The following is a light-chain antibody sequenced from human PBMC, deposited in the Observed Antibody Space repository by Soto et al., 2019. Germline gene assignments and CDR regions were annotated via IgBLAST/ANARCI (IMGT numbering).Light chain of an antibody. CDR3: CSYAGSYTLGV. V-gene: IGLV2-11*01. CDR1: SSDVGGYNY. Sequence: QSVLTQPRSVSGSPGQSVTISCTGTSSDVGGYNYVSWYQQHPGKAPKLMIYDVSKRPSGVPDRFSGSKSGNTASLTISGLQAEDEADHYCCSYAGSYTLGVFGGGTKLTVL. J-gene: IGLJ3*02. CDR2: DVS.